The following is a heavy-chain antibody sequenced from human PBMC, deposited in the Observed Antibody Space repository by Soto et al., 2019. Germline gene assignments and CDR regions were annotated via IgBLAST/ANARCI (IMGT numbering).Heavy chain of an antibody. D-gene: IGHD6-19*01. Sequence: PGGSLRLSCAASGFTFSNAWMSWVRQAPGKGLEWVGRIKSKTDGGTTDYAAPVKGRFTISRDDSKNTLYLQMNSLKTEDTAVYYCTTDVMAVAGKTLDYWGQGTLVTVS. V-gene: IGHV3-15*05. J-gene: IGHJ4*02. CDR3: TTDVMAVAGKTLDY. CDR1: GFTFSNAW. CDR2: IKSKTDGGTT.